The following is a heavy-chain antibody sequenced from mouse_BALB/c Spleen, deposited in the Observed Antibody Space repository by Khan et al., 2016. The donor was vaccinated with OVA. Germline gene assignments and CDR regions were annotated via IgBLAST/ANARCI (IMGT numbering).Heavy chain of an antibody. CDR2: MWSDGST. Sequence: VQRVESGPGLVAPSQSLSITCTISGFPLTNYGVHWVRQPPGKGLEWLVLMWSDGSTTYNSALKSRLTISKDNSKSQVFLKMNSLQTDDTAMYFCARQPYYHYNVMDYWGQGTTVTVSS. J-gene: IGHJ4*01. CDR1: GFPLTNYG. V-gene: IGHV2-6-1*01. D-gene: IGHD2-10*01. CDR3: ARQPYYHYNVMDY.